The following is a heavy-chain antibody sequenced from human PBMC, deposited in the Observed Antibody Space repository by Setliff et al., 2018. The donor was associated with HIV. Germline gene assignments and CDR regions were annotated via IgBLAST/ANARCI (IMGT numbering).Heavy chain of an antibody. D-gene: IGHD6-13*01. Sequence: GASVKVSCKASGYTFTSYAMHWVRQAPGQRLEWMGWINAGNGNTKYSQKFQGRVTITRDTSASTAYMELSSLRSEDTAVYYCARDLLSSSSWYPAYFDYWGQGTLVTVSS. CDR2: INAGNGNT. CDR1: GYTFTSYA. V-gene: IGHV1-3*01. J-gene: IGHJ4*02. CDR3: ARDLLSSSSWYPAYFDY.